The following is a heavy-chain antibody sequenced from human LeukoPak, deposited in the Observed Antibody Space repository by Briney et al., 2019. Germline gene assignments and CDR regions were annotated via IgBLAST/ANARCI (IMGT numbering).Heavy chain of an antibody. Sequence: SVKVSCKASGGTFSSYAISWVRQAPGQGLEWMGGIIPIFGTANYAQKFQGRVTITADKSTSTAYMELSSLRSEDTAVYYCASEVQFGGAFDIWGQGTMVTVSS. CDR1: GGTFSSYA. D-gene: IGHD4-23*01. CDR2: IIPIFGTA. J-gene: IGHJ3*02. CDR3: ASEVQFGGAFDI. V-gene: IGHV1-69*06.